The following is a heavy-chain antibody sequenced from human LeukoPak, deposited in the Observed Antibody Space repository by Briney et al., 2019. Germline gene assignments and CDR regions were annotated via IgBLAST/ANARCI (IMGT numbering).Heavy chain of an antibody. V-gene: IGHV4-59*01. D-gene: IGHD3-10*01. CDR1: GGSISSYY. Sequence: SETLSLTCTVSGGSISSYYWSWIRQPPGKGLEWIGYIYYSGSTNYNPSLKSRVTISVDTSKNQFSLKLSSVTAADTAVYYCARTHISGVAFDIWGQGTMVTVSS. CDR2: IYYSGST. CDR3: ARTHISGVAFDI. J-gene: IGHJ3*02.